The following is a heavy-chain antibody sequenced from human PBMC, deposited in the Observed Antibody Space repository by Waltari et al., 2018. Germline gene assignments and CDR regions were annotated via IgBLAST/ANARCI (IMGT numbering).Heavy chain of an antibody. J-gene: IGHJ6*03. D-gene: IGHD2-8*02. CDR2: SYSGGST. V-gene: IGHV3-23*03. CDR1: GFTFSSYA. CDR3: AKDPLVYYYYMDV. Sequence: EVQLLESGGGLVQPGGSLRLSCAASGFTFSSYAMSWVRQAPGKGLEWVSVSYSGGSTYYADSVKGRFTISRDNSKNTLYLQMNSLRAEDTAVYYCAKDPLVYYYYMDVWGKGTTVTVSS.